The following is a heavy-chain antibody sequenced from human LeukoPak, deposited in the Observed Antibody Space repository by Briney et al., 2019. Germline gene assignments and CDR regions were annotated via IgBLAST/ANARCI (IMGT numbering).Heavy chain of an antibody. CDR1: GGSISSSSYY. CDR3: ASVRFRVGYSHGWTYFDY. D-gene: IGHD5-18*01. CDR2: IYYSGST. Sequence: SETLSLTCTVSGGSISSSSYYWGWIRQPPGKGLEWIGSIYYSGSTYYNPSLKSRVTISVDTSKNQFSLKLSSVTAADTAVYYCASVRFRVGYSHGWTYFDYWGQGALVTVSS. J-gene: IGHJ4*02. V-gene: IGHV4-39*07.